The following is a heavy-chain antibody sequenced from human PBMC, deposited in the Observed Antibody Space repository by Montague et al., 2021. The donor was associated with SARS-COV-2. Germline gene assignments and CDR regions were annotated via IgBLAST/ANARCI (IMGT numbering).Heavy chain of an antibody. CDR2: TSQRGTA. CDR3: AREREVERAARTLVAFDM. J-gene: IGHJ3*02. V-gene: IGHV4-34*01. D-gene: IGHD1-1*01. CDR1: GGSFSVYY. Sequence: SETRSLTCAVYGGSFSVYYWSWLRPSRRSGLEWIADTSQRGTAHYKPSRESVVSISIDTSRNQFTLKLSSVTAADTAMYYCAREREVERAARTLVAFDMWGQGTMVTVSS.